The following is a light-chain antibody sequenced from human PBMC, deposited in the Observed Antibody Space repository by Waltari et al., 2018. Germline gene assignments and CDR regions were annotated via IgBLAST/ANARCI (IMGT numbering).Light chain of an antibody. V-gene: IGLV3-21*04. J-gene: IGLJ1*01. CDR3: HVWHPHVDPGV. Sequence: SYVVTQPPSLSVAPGETATITCGGDNIGTYSVHWYQQKAGQAPVLVIFYDRDRPSGIPVRFSGSNSGNTATLTISRVEAGDEARYYCHVWHPHVDPGVFGTGTEVTVL. CDR2: YDR. CDR1: NIGTYS.